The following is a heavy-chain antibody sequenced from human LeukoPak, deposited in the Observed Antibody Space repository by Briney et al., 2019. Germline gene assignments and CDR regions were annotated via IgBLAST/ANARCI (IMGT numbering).Heavy chain of an antibody. CDR1: GDSISNYY. D-gene: IGHD5-12*01. CDR2: IYYSGST. CDR3: ASTIRGRYSGYDYLPQDYYYYMDV. V-gene: IGHV4-59*01. Sequence: SETLSLTCTVSGDSISNYYWSWIRQPPGKGLEWIGYIYYSGSTNYNPSLKGRVTISVDTSKNQFSLKLSSVTAADTAVYYCASTIRGRYSGYDYLPQDYYYYMDVWGKGTTVTVSS. J-gene: IGHJ6*03.